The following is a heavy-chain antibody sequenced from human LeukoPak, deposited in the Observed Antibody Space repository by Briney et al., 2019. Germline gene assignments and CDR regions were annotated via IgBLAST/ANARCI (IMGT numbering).Heavy chain of an antibody. CDR2: IYTSGST. CDR3: ARGGYGVHGGDFDY. CDR1: GGSISSYY. V-gene: IGHV4-4*07. J-gene: IGHJ4*02. D-gene: IGHD4-17*01. Sequence: PSETLSLTCTVSGGSISSYYWSWIRQPAGKGLEWIGRIYTSGSTNYNPSLKSRVTISVDTSKNQFSLRLSSVTAADTAVYYCARGGYGVHGGDFDYWGQGTLVTVSS.